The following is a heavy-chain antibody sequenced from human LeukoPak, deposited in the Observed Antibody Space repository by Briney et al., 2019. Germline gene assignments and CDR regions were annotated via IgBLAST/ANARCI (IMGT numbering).Heavy chain of an antibody. J-gene: IGHJ4*02. CDR2: IRYDGSNK. V-gene: IGHV3-30*02. Sequence: EAGGSLRLSCAASGFTFSSYGMHWVRQAPGKGLEWVAFIRYDGSNKYYADSVKGRFTISRDNSKNTLYLQMNSLRAEDMAVYYCAKDPGFAYSEDYWGQGTLVTVSS. CDR1: GFTFSSYG. D-gene: IGHD3-3*01. CDR3: AKDPGFAYSEDY.